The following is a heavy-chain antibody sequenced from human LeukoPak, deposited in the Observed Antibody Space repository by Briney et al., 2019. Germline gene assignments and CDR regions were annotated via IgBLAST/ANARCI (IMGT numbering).Heavy chain of an antibody. V-gene: IGHV3-21*01. J-gene: IGHJ4*02. D-gene: IGHD5-18*01. Sequence: GGSLRLSCAASGFTFSSYNMNWVRQAPRRGLEWVSSISSTSSHIYYAESVRGRFTISRDNAKNSLYLQMNSLRAEDTAVYYCARWASNSHDHWGQGPLVTVSS. CDR3: ARWASNSHDH. CDR2: ISSTSSHI. CDR1: GFTFSSYN.